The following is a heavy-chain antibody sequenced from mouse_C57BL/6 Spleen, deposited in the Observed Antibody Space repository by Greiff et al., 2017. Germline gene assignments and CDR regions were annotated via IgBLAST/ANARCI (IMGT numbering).Heavy chain of an antibody. D-gene: IGHD2-4*01. Sequence: VQLQQSGAELARPGASVKLSCKASGYTFTSYGISWVKQRTGQGLEWIGEIYPRSGNTYYNEKFKGKATLTADKSSRTAYMELRSLTSEDSAVYFCARRGVIYYDYDEGAWFAYWGQGTLVTVSA. J-gene: IGHJ3*01. V-gene: IGHV1-81*01. CDR3: ARRGVIYYDYDEGAWFAY. CDR1: GYTFTSYG. CDR2: IYPRSGNT.